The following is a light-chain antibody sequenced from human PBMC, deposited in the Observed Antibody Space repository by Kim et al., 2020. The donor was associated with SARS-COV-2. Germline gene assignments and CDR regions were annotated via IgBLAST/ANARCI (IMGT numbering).Light chain of an antibody. Sequence: ALGQTVRITCQGDNLRSYYTGWDQQKPGQAPILVIYGKNNRPSGIPDRFSGSRSGNTASLTITGAQVEDEADYYCNSRDSSGDHLVFGGGTQLTVL. J-gene: IGLJ2*01. V-gene: IGLV3-19*01. CDR3: NSRDSSGDHLV. CDR1: NLRSYY. CDR2: GKN.